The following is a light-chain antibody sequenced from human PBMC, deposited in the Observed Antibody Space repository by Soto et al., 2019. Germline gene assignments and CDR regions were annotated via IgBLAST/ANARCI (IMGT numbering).Light chain of an antibody. Sequence: QSVLTQPASVSGSPGQSITVSCTGTNTDVGGYNYVSWYQHRPGKAPRLMIYEVRNRLSGVSNRFSGSKSGNTAFLTISGLQAEDEADYYCSSYTITATLFGRGTKLTVL. V-gene: IGLV2-14*01. CDR1: NTDVGGYNY. CDR2: EVR. CDR3: SSYTITATL. J-gene: IGLJ2*01.